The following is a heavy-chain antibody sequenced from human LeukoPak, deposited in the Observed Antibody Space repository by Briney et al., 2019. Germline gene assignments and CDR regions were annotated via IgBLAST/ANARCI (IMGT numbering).Heavy chain of an antibody. CDR2: IYYSGST. J-gene: IGHJ4*02. Sequence: PSETLSLTCTVSGGSISSYYWSWIRQPPGKGLEWIGYIYYSGSTNYNPSLKSRVTISVDTSKNQFSLKLSSVTAADTAVYYCARGGADGHNYFPGEYYFDYWGQGTLVTVSS. CDR1: GGSISSYY. V-gene: IGHV4-59*01. D-gene: IGHD5-24*01. CDR3: ARGGADGHNYFPGEYYFDY.